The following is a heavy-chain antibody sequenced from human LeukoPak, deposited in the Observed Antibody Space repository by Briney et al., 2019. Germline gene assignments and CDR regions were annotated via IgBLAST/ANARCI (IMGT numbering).Heavy chain of an antibody. CDR3: ARDVSSTYYYDSSGLGAAFEI. CDR2: ISGNNGNT. D-gene: IGHD3-22*01. Sequence: ASVKVSCKASGYTFTSYGISWVRQAPGQGLEWMGWISGNNGNTNYAQHLQGRVTMTTDTSTSTAYMELRSLRSDDTAVYYCARDVSSTYYYDSSGLGAAFEIWGRGTMVTVSS. V-gene: IGHV1-18*01. CDR1: GYTFTSYG. J-gene: IGHJ3*02.